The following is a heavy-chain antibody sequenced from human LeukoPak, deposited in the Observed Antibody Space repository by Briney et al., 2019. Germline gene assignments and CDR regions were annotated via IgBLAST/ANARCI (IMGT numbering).Heavy chain of an antibody. D-gene: IGHD2/OR15-2a*01. Sequence: ASVKVSCKASGYTFTGYYMHWVRQAPGQGLERMGWINPNSGGTNYAQKFQGRVTMTRDTSISTAYMELSRLRSDDTAVYYCARTLVPNILLYFDYWGQGTLVTVSS. J-gene: IGHJ4*02. CDR3: ARTLVPNILLYFDY. CDR2: INPNSGGT. CDR1: GYTFTGYY. V-gene: IGHV1-2*02.